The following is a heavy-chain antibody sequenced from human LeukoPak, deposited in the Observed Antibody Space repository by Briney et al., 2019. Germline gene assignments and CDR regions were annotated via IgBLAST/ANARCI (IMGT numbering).Heavy chain of an antibody. J-gene: IGHJ4*02. CDR1: GFTFITHG. D-gene: IGHD6-19*01. Sequence: GGSLRLSCSASGFTFITHGMHWVRQAPGMGLEWVAFIWADGSHKYYADSVKGRFTISRDNSKSTLYLQMNSLRVEDTSVYFCARDPPDSGWAFWSWGQGTLVTVSS. V-gene: IGHV3-33*01. CDR2: IWADGSHK. CDR3: ARDPPDSGWAFWS.